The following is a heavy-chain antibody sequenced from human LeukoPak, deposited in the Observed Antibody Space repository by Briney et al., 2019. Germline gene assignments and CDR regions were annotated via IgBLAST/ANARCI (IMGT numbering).Heavy chain of an antibody. Sequence: SETLSLTCTVSGGSISSYYCNWIRQPAGKGLEWIGRIHTSGSTNYNSSLKSRVTMSVDTSTNQFSLKLSSVTAADTAVYYCARGHGGNIHFDYWGQGTLVTVPS. CDR1: GGSISSYY. D-gene: IGHD4-23*01. CDR2: IHTSGST. J-gene: IGHJ4*02. CDR3: ARGHGGNIHFDY. V-gene: IGHV4-4*07.